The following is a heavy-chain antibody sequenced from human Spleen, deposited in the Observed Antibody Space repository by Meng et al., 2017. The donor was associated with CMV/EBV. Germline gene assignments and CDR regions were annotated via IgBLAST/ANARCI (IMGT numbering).Heavy chain of an antibody. CDR3: ARQRTWGSSYTVAYFDY. CDR1: GGSISSSSYY. V-gene: IGHV4-39*01. J-gene: IGHJ4*02. CDR2: INHSGST. Sequence: SETLSLTCTVSGGSISSSSYYWGWIRQPPGKGLEWIGEINHSGSTNYNPSLKSRVTISVDTSKNQFSLKLSSVTAADTAVYYCARQRTWGSSYTVAYFDYWGQGTLVTVSS. D-gene: IGHD4-23*01.